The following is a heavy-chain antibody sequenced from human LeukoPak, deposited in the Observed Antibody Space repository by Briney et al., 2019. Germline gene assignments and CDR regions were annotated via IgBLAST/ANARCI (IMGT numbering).Heavy chain of an antibody. Sequence: GGSLRLSCAASGFTFSSYGMHWVRQAPGKGLEWVAVIWYDGSNKYYADSVKGRFTISRDNSKNTLYLQMNSLRAEDTAVYYCARDLRYCSGGSCYSPHGVDVWGQGTTVTVSS. J-gene: IGHJ6*02. CDR2: IWYDGSNK. CDR3: ARDLRYCSGGSCYSPHGVDV. D-gene: IGHD2-15*01. V-gene: IGHV3-33*08. CDR1: GFTFSSYG.